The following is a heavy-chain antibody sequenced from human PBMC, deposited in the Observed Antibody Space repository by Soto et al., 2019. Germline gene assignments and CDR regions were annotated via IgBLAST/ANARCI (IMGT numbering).Heavy chain of an antibody. Sequence: ASVKVSCKTSGYTYNRYGITWVRQAPGRGLELLGWISCYNHDTIYAQKVQGRLSMATDTSTSTAYMELSSLRSEDTAVYYCARTLYGDNVDYWGQGTLVTVSS. CDR2: ISCYNHDT. V-gene: IGHV1-18*01. CDR3: ARTLYGDNVDY. D-gene: IGHD4-17*01. J-gene: IGHJ4*02. CDR1: GYTYNRYG.